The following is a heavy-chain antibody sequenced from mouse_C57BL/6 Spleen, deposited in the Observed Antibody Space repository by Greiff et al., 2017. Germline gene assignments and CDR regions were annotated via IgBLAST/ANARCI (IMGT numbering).Heavy chain of an antibody. V-gene: IGHV14-4*01. D-gene: IGHD4-1*01. CDR1: GFNIKDDY. J-gene: IGHJ4*01. Sequence: EVHLVESGAELVRPGASVKLSCTASGFNIKDDYMHWVKQRPEQGLEWIGWIDPENGDTEYASKFQGKATITADTSSNTAYLQLSSLTSEDTAVYYCTTPGPYYYAMDYWGQGTSVTVSS. CDR2: IDPENGDT. CDR3: TTPGPYYYAMDY.